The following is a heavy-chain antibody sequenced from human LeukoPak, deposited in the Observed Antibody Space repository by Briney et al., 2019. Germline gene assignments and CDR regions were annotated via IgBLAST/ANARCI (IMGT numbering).Heavy chain of an antibody. CDR1: GGSISSYY. CDR2: IYYSGST. CDR3: ARTIAAAGIWFDP. J-gene: IGHJ5*02. V-gene: IGHV4-59*01. Sequence: SETLSLTCTVSGGSISSYYWSWIRQPPGKGLEWIGYIYYSGSTNYNPSLKSRVTISVDTSKNQFSLKLSSVTAADTAVYYCARTIAAAGIWFDPWGQGTLVTASS. D-gene: IGHD6-13*01.